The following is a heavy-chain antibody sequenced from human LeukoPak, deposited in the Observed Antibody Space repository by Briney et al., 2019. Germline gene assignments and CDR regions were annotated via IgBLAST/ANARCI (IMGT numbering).Heavy chain of an antibody. J-gene: IGHJ5*02. CDR3: ARVRGYYGSGDRFDP. Sequence: SETLSLTCAVYGGSFSGYYWSWIRQPPGKGLEWIGEINHSGSTNYNPSLKSRVTISVDTSKNQFSLKLSSVTAADTAVYYCARVRGYYGSGDRFDPWGQGTLVTVSS. V-gene: IGHV4-34*01. CDR1: GGSFSGYY. D-gene: IGHD3-10*01. CDR2: INHSGST.